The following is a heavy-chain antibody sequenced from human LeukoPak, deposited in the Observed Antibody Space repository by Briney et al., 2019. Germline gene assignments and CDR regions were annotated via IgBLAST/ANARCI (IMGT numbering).Heavy chain of an antibody. J-gene: IGHJ4*02. Sequence: GGSLRLSCSPSRFTFSTYAMHWLRQAPGKGLEYASSISRNGGSTYYADSVKGRFTISRDNAKNSLYLQMNSLRDEDTAVYYCARVWGYRNGFDYWGQGTLVTVSS. CDR1: RFTFSTYA. CDR2: ISRNGGST. CDR3: ARVWGYRNGFDY. V-gene: IGHV3-64*04. D-gene: IGHD5-12*01.